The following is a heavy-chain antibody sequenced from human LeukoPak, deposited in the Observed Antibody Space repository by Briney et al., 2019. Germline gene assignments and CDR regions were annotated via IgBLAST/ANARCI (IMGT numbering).Heavy chain of an antibody. D-gene: IGHD4-17*01. CDR3: ARDNDYANWFDP. Sequence: GGSLRLSCAASGFTFSSYSMNWVRQAPGKGPEWVAHISSGGTTIHYADSVKGRFTISRDNGNNMLYLQLNSLRAEDTAVYYCARDNDYANWFDPRGQGTLVTVSS. J-gene: IGHJ5*02. CDR1: GFTFSSYS. V-gene: IGHV3-48*01. CDR2: ISSGGTTI.